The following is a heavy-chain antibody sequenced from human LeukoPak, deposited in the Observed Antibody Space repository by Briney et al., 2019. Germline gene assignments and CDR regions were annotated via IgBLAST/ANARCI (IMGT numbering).Heavy chain of an antibody. CDR3: ARGFYGSGGYYPYYFDY. CDR2: ITWNGGSS. V-gene: IGHV3-20*04. CDR1: GFTFEDYG. Sequence: PGGSLRLSCAASGFTFEDYGMSWVRQAPGKGLEWVSGITWNGGSSGYADSVQGRFTISRDNANNSLYLQMNSLRAEDTALYYCARGFYGSGGYYPYYFDYWGQGTLVTVS. D-gene: IGHD3-10*01. J-gene: IGHJ4*02.